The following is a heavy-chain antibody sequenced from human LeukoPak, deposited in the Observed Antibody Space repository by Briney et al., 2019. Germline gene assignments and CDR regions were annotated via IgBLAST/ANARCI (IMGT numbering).Heavy chain of an antibody. D-gene: IGHD1-26*01. CDR3: ARTGELVGYFDL. V-gene: IGHV4-34*01. Sequence: PSETLSLTCAVYGXSFSTYYWSWIRQPPGKGQEWIGEINHSGNTNYNPSLKSRVTISVDTSKSQFSLKLNSMTAADTAVYYCARTGELVGYFDLWGRGTLVTVSS. J-gene: IGHJ2*01. CDR1: GXSFSTYY. CDR2: INHSGNT.